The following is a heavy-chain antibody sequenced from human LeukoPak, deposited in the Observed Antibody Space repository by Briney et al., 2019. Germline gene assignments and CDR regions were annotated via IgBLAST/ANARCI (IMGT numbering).Heavy chain of an antibody. CDR1: GNSVRSSSFY. Sequence: SETLSLTCTVSGNSVRSSSFYWGWIRQPPGKGLEWIGSIYYSESAYYNPSLKSRVTISGDASRNQFSLRLSSVTAADTAVYYCVSTLRFLPYRRFDYWGQGTLVTVSS. D-gene: IGHD3-3*01. J-gene: IGHJ4*02. V-gene: IGHV4-39*01. CDR3: VSTLRFLPYRRFDY. CDR2: IYYSESA.